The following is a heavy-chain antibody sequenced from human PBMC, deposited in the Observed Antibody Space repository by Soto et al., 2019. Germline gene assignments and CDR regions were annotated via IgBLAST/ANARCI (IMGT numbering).Heavy chain of an antibody. CDR1: GGSISSYY. J-gene: IGHJ4*02. D-gene: IGHD3-16*01. V-gene: IGHV4-59*12. CDR3: ASLWGWPVDY. Sequence: QVQLKESGPGLVKPSETLSLTCTGSGGSISSYYWSWIRQHPGQGLEWIGYIYYSGSTNDNPALTSRVTISVDTSKSQFSLKLSAVTAADTAVYYCASLWGWPVDYWGQGTLVCVSS. CDR2: IYYSGST.